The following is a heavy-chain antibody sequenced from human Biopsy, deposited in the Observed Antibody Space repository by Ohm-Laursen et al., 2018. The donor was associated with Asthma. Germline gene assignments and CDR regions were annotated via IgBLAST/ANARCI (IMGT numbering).Heavy chain of an antibody. Sequence: SLRLSCAASGFTFSSYAMHWVRQAPGKGLEWVAVGGSYYDGGLKYYADSVNGRFTVSRDDSKNTLYLQMNSLRPDDTAVYYCARTFHFWSPYHAEHYQLWGQGTLVTVSS. CDR2: GGSYYDGGLK. J-gene: IGHJ1*01. CDR3: ARTFHFWSPYHAEHYQL. D-gene: IGHD3-3*02. CDR1: GFTFSSYA. V-gene: IGHV3-30-3*01.